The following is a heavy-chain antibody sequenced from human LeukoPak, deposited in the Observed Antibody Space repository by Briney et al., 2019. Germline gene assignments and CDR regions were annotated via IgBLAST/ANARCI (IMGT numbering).Heavy chain of an antibody. J-gene: IGHJ4*02. V-gene: IGHV3-30*18. CDR1: EFTFSSYY. CDR2: ISYDGSNK. CDR3: RKVRLRALDYYDGIRYYRLDY. D-gene: IGHD3-22*01. Sequence: GRSLRLSCTASEFTFSSYYMHWVRQAPGEGLEWVAVISYDGSNKYYADSVKGRFTISRDNSKNTLYLQMNSLRAEDTAVYYCRKVRLRALDYYDGIRYYRLDYWGQGALVTVSS.